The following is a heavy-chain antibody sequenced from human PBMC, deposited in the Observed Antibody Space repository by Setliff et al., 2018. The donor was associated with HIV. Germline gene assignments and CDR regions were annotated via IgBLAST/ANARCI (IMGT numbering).Heavy chain of an antibody. CDR2: ISAFNGNT. D-gene: IGHD5-12*01. CDR1: GYTFTTYS. Sequence: ASVKVSCKASGYTFTTYSFTWVRQAPGQGLEWMGWISAFNGNTNYAQKLQGRFTMTTDASTSTAYMELRSLRSDDTAVYYCARGGYGWGDLGPVLDYWGQGTLVTVSS. J-gene: IGHJ4*02. CDR3: ARGGYGWGDLGPVLDY. V-gene: IGHV1-18*01.